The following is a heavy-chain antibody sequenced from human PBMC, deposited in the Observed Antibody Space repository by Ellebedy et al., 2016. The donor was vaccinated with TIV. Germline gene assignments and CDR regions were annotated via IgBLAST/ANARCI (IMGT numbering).Heavy chain of an antibody. CDR2: ISTYNGDT. D-gene: IGHD7-27*01. V-gene: IGHV1-18*04. CDR1: GYTFTSYY. Sequence: AASVKVSCKASGYTFTSYYMHWVRQAPGQGLEWMGWISTYNGDTKYAQNLQGRVTITTDTSTSTAYVELRSLRSEDTAVYYCVHTGDRGIWGQGTMVTVSS. J-gene: IGHJ3*02. CDR3: VHTGDRGI.